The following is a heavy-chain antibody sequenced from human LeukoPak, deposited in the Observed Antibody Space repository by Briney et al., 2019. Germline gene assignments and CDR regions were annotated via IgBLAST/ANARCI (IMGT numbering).Heavy chain of an antibody. D-gene: IGHD2-15*01. CDR1: GITFSTYG. CDR3: ARDRPRYCSGGSCPRMDV. CDR2: IKQDGSEK. V-gene: IGHV3-7*01. Sequence: GGSLRLSCAASGITFSTYGMNWVRQAPGKGLEWVANIKQDGSEKYYVDSVKGRFTISRDNAKNSLYLQMNSLRAEDTAVYYCARDRPRYCSGGSCPRMDVWGKGTTVTVSS. J-gene: IGHJ6*04.